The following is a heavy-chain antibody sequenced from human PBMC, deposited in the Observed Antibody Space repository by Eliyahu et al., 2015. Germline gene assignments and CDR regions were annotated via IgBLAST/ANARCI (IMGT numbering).Heavy chain of an antibody. CDR1: GFTFXSYA. D-gene: IGHD3-16*01. Sequence: EVQLVESGGGLVQPGGSLRLSXSASGFTFXSYAXHWVRQAPGKGLEYVSAISSNGGSTYYADSVKGRFTISRDNSKNTLYLQMSSLRAEDTAVYYCVKGLWGLTPIYWGQGTLVTVSS. J-gene: IGHJ4*02. CDR3: VKGLWGLTPIY. CDR2: ISSNGGST. V-gene: IGHV3-64D*06.